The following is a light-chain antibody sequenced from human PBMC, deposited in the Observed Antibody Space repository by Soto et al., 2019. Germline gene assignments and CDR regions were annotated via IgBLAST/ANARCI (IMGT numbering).Light chain of an antibody. Sequence: QSALTQPASVSGSPGQSITISCTGTSSDVGGYNYVSWYQQHPGKAPKLMIYDVSNRPSGVSNRFSGSKSGNTASLTISGLQAEDEADYYCSSHTSSNILVFGGGTKLTVL. CDR1: SSDVGGYNY. J-gene: IGLJ2*01. CDR2: DVS. V-gene: IGLV2-14*01. CDR3: SSHTSSNILV.